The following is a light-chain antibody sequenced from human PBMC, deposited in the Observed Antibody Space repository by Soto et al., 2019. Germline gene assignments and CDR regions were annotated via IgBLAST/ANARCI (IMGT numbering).Light chain of an antibody. Sequence: EIVLTQSPGTLSLSPGERATLSCRASQSVSSSYLDWYQHKPGQAPRLLIYGASSRATGIPDRFSGSGSGTDFTLTISRLEPEYFAVYYCQQYGRSPHTFGQGTKLEIK. CDR3: QQYGRSPHT. CDR2: GAS. V-gene: IGKV3-20*01. J-gene: IGKJ2*01. CDR1: QSVSSSY.